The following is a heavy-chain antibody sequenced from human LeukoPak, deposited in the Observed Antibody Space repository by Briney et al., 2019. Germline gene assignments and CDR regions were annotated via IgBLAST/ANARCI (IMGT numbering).Heavy chain of an antibody. Sequence: PGGSLRLSCTASGFTFSTYWMSWVRQAPGKGLEWVSSIDNTYNHIDYADSLKGRFTISRDNAKNTLYLQMNSLRVEDTAVYYCARADSSRWYNFEYWGQGTLVIVSS. D-gene: IGHD6-13*01. J-gene: IGHJ4*02. CDR3: ARADSSRWYNFEY. CDR1: GFTFSTYW. CDR2: IDNTYNHI. V-gene: IGHV3-21*01.